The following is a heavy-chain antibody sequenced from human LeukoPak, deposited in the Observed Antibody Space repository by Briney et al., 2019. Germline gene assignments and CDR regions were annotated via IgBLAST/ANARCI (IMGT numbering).Heavy chain of an antibody. J-gene: IGHJ6*02. CDR1: GFTFSNYA. D-gene: IGHD3-3*01. CDR2: ISSSSSYI. CDR3: ARSYDFWSGYLGWQSYGMDV. V-gene: IGHV3-21*01. Sequence: PGGSLRLSCAASGFTFSNYAMTWVRQAPGKGLEWVSSISSSSSYIYYADSVKGRFTISRDNAKNSLYLQMNSLRAEDTAVYYCARSYDFWSGYLGWQSYGMDVWGQGTTVTVSS.